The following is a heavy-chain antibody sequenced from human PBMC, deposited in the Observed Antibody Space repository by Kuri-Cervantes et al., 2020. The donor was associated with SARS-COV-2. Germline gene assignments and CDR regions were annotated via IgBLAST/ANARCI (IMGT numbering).Heavy chain of an antibody. D-gene: IGHD2-2*02. J-gene: IGHJ3*02. CDR1: GGTLSSYA. Sequence: SVKVSCKASGGTLSSYAISWVRQAPGQGLEWMGGIIPIFGTANYAQKFQGRVTITTDESTSTAYMELSSLRSEDTAVYYCARDMRGDCSSTSCYRDAFDIWGQGTMVTVSS. CDR3: ARDMRGDCSSTSCYRDAFDI. V-gene: IGHV1-69*05. CDR2: IIPIFGTA.